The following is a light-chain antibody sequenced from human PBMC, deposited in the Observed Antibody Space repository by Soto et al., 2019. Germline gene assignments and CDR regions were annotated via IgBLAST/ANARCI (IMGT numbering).Light chain of an antibody. CDR2: EVN. Sequence: QSVLTQPASVSGSPGQSITISCTGTSTDVGGYNYVSWFQQHPGKAPKLIIYEVNNRPSGVSDRFSGSKSGNTASLTISGLQAEDEADYYCNSYTSTSAPNVFGTGTKGTVL. V-gene: IGLV2-14*01. CDR3: NSYTSTSAPNV. J-gene: IGLJ1*01. CDR1: STDVGGYNY.